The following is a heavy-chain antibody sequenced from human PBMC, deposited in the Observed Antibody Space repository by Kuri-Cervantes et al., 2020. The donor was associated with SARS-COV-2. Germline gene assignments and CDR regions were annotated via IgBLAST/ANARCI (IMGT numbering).Heavy chain of an antibody. Sequence: GESLKISCAASGFIFSSYWMSWVRQVPGKGLEWVANIKQRGNVKYYVDSVKGRFTISRDNAQNSLYPEMNSLRGEDTAVYYCARESRYVYGEFDFWGQGTLVTVSS. CDR1: GFIFSSYW. CDR2: IKQRGNVK. V-gene: IGHV3-7*03. D-gene: IGHD5-18*01. J-gene: IGHJ4*02. CDR3: ARESRYVYGEFDF.